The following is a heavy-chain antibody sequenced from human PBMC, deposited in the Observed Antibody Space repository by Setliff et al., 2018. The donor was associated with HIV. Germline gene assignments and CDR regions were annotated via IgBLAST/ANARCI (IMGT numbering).Heavy chain of an antibody. Sequence: PGGSLRLSCAASGFHFGNHAMTWVRQAPGKGLEWVSSISRSSIIYYAGSVKGRFTVSRDNAKNSLYMEMNSLRADDTAVYYCARDLSIAAVGTDVGGFFDHWGQGTLVTVSS. J-gene: IGHJ4*02. V-gene: IGHV3-21*06. CDR1: GFHFGNHA. CDR2: ISRSSII. CDR3: ARDLSIAAVGTDVGGFFDH. D-gene: IGHD6-13*01.